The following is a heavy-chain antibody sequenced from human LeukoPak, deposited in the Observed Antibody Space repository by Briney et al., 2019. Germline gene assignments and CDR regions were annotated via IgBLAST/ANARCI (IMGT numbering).Heavy chain of an antibody. D-gene: IGHD3-3*01. CDR3: ARAMYYDFWSGYLYYYGMDV. CDR2: IKQDGSEK. J-gene: IGHJ6*02. CDR1: GFTFSSYW. Sequence: GGSLRLSCAASGFTFSSYWMSWVRQAPGKGLEWVANIKQDGSEKYYVDSVKGRFTISRGNAKNSLYLQMNSLRAEDTAVYYCARAMYYDFWSGYLYYYGMDVWGQGTTVTVSS. V-gene: IGHV3-7*01.